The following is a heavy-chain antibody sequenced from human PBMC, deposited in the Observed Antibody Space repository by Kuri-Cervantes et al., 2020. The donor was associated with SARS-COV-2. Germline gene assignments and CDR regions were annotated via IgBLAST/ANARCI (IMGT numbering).Heavy chain of an antibody. D-gene: IGHD2-21*01. CDR3: TSLQRIPLFDI. V-gene: IGHV3-72*01. CDR1: GFTFSDHY. J-gene: IGHJ3*02. CDR2: IRNKDGKYST. Sequence: GESLKISCAASGFTFSDHYMDWVRQAPGRGLEWVGRIRNKDGKYSTEYAASVRGRFTISRDDSKKSLYLQMNSLQTGDTAVYYCTSLQRIPLFDIWGQGTVVTVSS.